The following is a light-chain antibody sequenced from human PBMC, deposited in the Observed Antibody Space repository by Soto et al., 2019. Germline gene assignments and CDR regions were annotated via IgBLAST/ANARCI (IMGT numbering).Light chain of an antibody. CDR1: QSVSSY. CDR3: QHHINWPTT. J-gene: IGKJ1*01. V-gene: IGKV3-11*01. CDR2: DAA. Sequence: EIVLTQTPATLSLSPGERATLSCRVSQSVSSYLAWYQQKPGQAPRLLIYDAAKRATGIPARFSGSGSGTDFTLTISSLEPEDFAVYYCQHHINWPTTFGQGTKVEI.